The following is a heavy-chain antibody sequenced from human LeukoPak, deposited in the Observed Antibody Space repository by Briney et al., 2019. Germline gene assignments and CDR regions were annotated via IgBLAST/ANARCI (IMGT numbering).Heavy chain of an antibody. CDR1: GFTFNNYA. J-gene: IGHJ6*02. Sequence: GVSLRLFCAASGFTFNNYAMSWVRQAPGKGLEWVSAISGSGGSTYYADSVKGRFTISRDNSKNTLFLHMNSLRVEDTAVYYCAKAPAAATKYYYGMDVWGQGTTVTVSS. D-gene: IGHD6-13*01. CDR3: AKAPAAATKYYYGMDV. V-gene: IGHV3-23*01. CDR2: ISGSGGST.